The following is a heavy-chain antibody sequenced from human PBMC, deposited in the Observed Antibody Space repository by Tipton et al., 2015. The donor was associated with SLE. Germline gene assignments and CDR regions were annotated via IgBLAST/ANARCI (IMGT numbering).Heavy chain of an antibody. CDR2: ISAYNGNT. D-gene: IGHD2-2*01. Sequence: QSGPEVKKHGASVKVSCKASGYTFTSYGISWVRQAPGQGLEGMGWISAYNGNTNYAQKLQGRVTMTTATSTSTAYMELRSLRSDDTAVYYWARDCSSTNCYLDSGGQGSLVTVSS. CDR3: ARDCSSTNCYLDS. V-gene: IGHV1-18*01. CDR1: GYTFTSYG. J-gene: IGHJ4*02.